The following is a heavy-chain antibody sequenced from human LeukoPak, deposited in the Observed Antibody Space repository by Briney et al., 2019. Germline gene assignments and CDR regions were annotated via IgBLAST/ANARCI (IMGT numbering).Heavy chain of an antibody. Sequence: SETLSLTCTVSGGSISSYYWTWIRQPPGKGLEWIGYVSYSGTTKYNPSLKSRVTMSVDMSKNRLSLRLTSVAAADTAMYYCARSGYSYDSAVYWNFDLWGRGTLVTVSS. CDR2: VSYSGTT. CDR1: GGSISSYY. J-gene: IGHJ2*01. D-gene: IGHD5-18*01. V-gene: IGHV4-59*01. CDR3: ARSGYSYDSAVYWNFDL.